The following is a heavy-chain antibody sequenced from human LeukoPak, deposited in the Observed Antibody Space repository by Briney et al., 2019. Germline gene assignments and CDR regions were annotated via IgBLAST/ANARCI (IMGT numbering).Heavy chain of an antibody. D-gene: IGHD2-2*03. J-gene: IGHJ5*01. V-gene: IGHV1-2*02. Sequence: ASVKVSCKASGYTFTGYYMHWVRQAPGQGLEWMGWINPNSGGTNYAQKFQGRVTMTRDTSISTAYMELSRLRSDDTAVYYCARDGVAVDIVVVPAAPNWFDSWGQGTLVTVSS. CDR3: ARDGVAVDIVVVPAAPNWFDS. CDR1: GYTFTGYY. CDR2: INPNSGGT.